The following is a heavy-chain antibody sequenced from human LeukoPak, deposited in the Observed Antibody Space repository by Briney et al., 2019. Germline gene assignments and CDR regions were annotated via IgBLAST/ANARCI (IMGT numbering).Heavy chain of an antibody. CDR3: AKGPVVVAATASSHFDY. Sequence: PGGSLRLSCAASGFTFSSYSMHWVRQAPGKGLEWVAFIRYDGSNKYYADSAKGRFTISRDNSKNTLYLQMNSLRAEDTAVYYCAKGPVVVAATASSHFDYWGQGTLVTVSS. CDR2: IRYDGSNK. D-gene: IGHD2-15*01. J-gene: IGHJ4*02. V-gene: IGHV3-30*02. CDR1: GFTFSSYS.